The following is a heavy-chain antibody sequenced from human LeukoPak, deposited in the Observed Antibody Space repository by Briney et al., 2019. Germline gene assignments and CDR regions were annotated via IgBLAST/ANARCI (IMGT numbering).Heavy chain of an antibody. CDR2: ISSSGTAT. V-gene: IGHV3-48*02. CDR1: GFTFSSYR. D-gene: IGHD5-18*01. Sequence: PGGSLRLSCAASGFTFSSYRMNWVRQAPGKGLEWVSYISSSGTATSYANSVKGRFTISRDNAKNSLYLQMNSLGDEDTAVYYCARDSSYSFDYWGQGTLVTVSS. CDR3: ARDSSYSFDY. J-gene: IGHJ4*02.